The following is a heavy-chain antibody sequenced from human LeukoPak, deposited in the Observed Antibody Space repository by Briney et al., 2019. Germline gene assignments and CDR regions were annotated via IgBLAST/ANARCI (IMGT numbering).Heavy chain of an antibody. Sequence: GGSLRLSCSASGFTFSSYSMNWVRQAPGKGLEWVSSISSSSSYIYYADSVKGRFTISRDNAKNSLYLQMNSLRAEDTAVHYCARDFPSVAGTRAFDYWGQGTLVTVSS. D-gene: IGHD6-19*01. V-gene: IGHV3-21*01. CDR1: GFTFSSYS. CDR3: ARDFPSVAGTRAFDY. CDR2: ISSSSSYI. J-gene: IGHJ4*02.